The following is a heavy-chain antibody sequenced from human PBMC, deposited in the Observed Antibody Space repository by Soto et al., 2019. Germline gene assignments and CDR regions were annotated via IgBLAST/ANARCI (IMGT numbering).Heavy chain of an antibody. CDR3: AGSSARSVFDY. V-gene: IGHV4-31*03. Sequence: PSETLSLTCTVSIGSVSSCGYFWSWIRQLPGKGLEWIGYIYHTGSTFYNPSLKSRVTISLDTSKSQFSLRLTSVTAADTAMYFCAGSSARSVFDYWGPGTLVTVSS. CDR2: IYHTGST. CDR1: IGSVSSCGYF. J-gene: IGHJ4*02. D-gene: IGHD2-2*01.